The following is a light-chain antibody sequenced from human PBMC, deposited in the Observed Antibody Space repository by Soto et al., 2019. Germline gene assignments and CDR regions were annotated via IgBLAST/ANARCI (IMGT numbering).Light chain of an antibody. Sequence: QSALTQPASVSGSPGQSITISCTGTSSDVGGYNYVSWFQQHPGKAPKLIIYDVSSRPSGVSNRFSGSKSGNTASLTISGLQAEDEANYHCSSYTSSTSLIFGGGTQLTVL. CDR3: SSYTSSTSLI. CDR1: SSDVGGYNY. J-gene: IGLJ2*01. V-gene: IGLV2-14*01. CDR2: DVS.